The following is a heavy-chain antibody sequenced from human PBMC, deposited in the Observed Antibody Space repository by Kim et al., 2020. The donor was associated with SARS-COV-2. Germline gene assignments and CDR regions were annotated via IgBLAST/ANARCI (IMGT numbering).Heavy chain of an antibody. V-gene: IGHV3-74*01. Sequence: GGSLRLSCAASGFTFSSYWMHWVRQAPGKGLVWVSRITSDESSTSYADSVKGRFTISRDNAKNTLYLQMNSLRAEDTAVYYCARDGPHVGATVDYWGQGTLVTVSS. J-gene: IGHJ4*02. CDR2: ITSDESST. CDR1: GFTFSSYW. D-gene: IGHD1-26*01. CDR3: ARDGPHVGATVDY.